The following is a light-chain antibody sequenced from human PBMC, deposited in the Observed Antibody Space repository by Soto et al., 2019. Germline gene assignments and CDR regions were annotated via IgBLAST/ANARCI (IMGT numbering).Light chain of an antibody. CDR1: SSNIGAGYD. V-gene: IGLV1-40*01. Sequence: QPVLTQPPSVSGAPGQRVTISCTGSSSNIGAGYDVHWYQQLPGRAPKLIIYGNTNRPSGVPDRFSGSKSGTSASLAITGLQAEDEADYYCLSFDSRLSVVFGGWTKLTVL. CDR2: GNT. J-gene: IGLJ2*01. CDR3: LSFDSRLSVV.